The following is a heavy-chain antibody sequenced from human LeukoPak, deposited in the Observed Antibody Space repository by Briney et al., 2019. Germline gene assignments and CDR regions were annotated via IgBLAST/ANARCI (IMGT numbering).Heavy chain of an antibody. Sequence: SGGSLRLSCAASGITFSSYGMSWVRQAPGKGLEWVSAISGSGGSTYYADSVKGRFTISRDNSKNTLYLQMNSLRAEDTAVYYCAKVYDSSGYYYSGDYWGQGTLVTVSS. CDR3: AKVYDSSGYYYSGDY. CDR2: ISGSGGST. D-gene: IGHD3-22*01. CDR1: GITFSSYG. V-gene: IGHV3-23*01. J-gene: IGHJ4*02.